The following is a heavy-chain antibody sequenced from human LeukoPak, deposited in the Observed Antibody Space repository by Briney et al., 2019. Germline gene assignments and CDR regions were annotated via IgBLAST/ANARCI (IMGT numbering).Heavy chain of an antibody. Sequence: GRSLRLSCAASGFTFSSYAMHWVRQAPGKGLEWVAAISYDGSNKYYADSVKGRFTISRDNSKNTLYLQMNSLRAEDTAVYYCARDPHTIFGVVTPDAFDIWGQGTMVTVSS. CDR2: ISYDGSNK. CDR3: ARDPHTIFGVVTPDAFDI. D-gene: IGHD3-3*01. CDR1: GFTFSSYA. J-gene: IGHJ3*02. V-gene: IGHV3-30-3*01.